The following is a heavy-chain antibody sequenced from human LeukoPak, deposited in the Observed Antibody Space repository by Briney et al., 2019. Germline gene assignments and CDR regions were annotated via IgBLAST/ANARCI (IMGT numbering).Heavy chain of an antibody. D-gene: IGHD6-19*01. J-gene: IGHJ4*02. CDR2: ISSSGSYI. CDR3: ARSRSSGWSEFDY. V-gene: IGHV3-21*01. CDR1: GFTFNSYS. Sequence: GGSLRLSCAAPGFTFNSYSMNWVRQAPGKGLEWVSSISSSGSYIYHADSVKGRFTISRDNAKNSLYLQMNSLRAEDTAVYYCARSRSSGWSEFDYWGQGTLVTVSS.